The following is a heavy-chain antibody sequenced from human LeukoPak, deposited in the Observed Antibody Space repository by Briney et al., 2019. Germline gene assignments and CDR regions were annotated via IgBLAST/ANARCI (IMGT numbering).Heavy chain of an antibody. J-gene: IGHJ4*02. CDR3: AKITYYYDSCGYYYFDY. V-gene: IGHV3-23*01. CDR2: ISGSGGST. Sequence: GGSLRLSCAASGFTFSSYAMSWVRQAPGKGLEWVSAISGSGGSTYYADSVKGRFTISRDNSKNTLYLQMNSLRAEDTAVYYCAKITYYYDSCGYYYFDYWGQGTLVTVS. D-gene: IGHD3-22*01. CDR1: GFTFSSYA.